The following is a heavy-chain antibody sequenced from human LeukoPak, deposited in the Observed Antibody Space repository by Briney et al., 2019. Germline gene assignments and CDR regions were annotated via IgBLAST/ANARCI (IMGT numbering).Heavy chain of an antibody. V-gene: IGHV3-53*01. CDR2: IYSGDST. J-gene: IGHJ3*02. D-gene: IGHD1-26*01. CDR3: ARELREHGVFDI. CDR1: GFTVSSNY. Sequence: GGSLRLSCAASGFTVSSNYMSWVRQAPGKGLEWVSVIYSGDSTYYAASVKGRFSISRDSPKNTVHLQMNSLRAEDTAVYYCARELREHGVFDIWGQGTMVTVSS.